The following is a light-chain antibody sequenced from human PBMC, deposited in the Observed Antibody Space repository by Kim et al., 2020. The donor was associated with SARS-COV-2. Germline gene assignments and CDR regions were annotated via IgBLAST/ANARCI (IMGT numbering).Light chain of an antibody. CDR2: EVS. V-gene: IGLV2-8*01. J-gene: IGLJ3*02. CDR3: SSYAGSNNLV. Sequence: GMSGTVSCTGTSSDIGGYHYGSCYQQHPGKAPKLMIYEVSKRPSGVPDRFSCSKSGNAASLTVSGLQAEDEADYYCSSYAGSNNLVFGGGTQLTVL. CDR1: SSDIGGYHY.